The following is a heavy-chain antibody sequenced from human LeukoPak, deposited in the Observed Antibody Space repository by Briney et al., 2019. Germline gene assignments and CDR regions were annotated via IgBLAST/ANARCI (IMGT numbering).Heavy chain of an antibody. J-gene: IGHJ3*02. CDR2: IYYSGST. D-gene: IGHD3-10*01. CDR1: GGSISSGDYY. V-gene: IGHV4-30-4*01. Sequence: SETLSLTCTVSGGSISSGDYYWSWIRQPPGKGLEWIGYIYYSGSTYYNPSLKSRVTISVDTSKNQFSLKLSSVTAADTAVYYCATSLWLGAFDIWGQGTMVTVSS. CDR3: ATSLWLGAFDI.